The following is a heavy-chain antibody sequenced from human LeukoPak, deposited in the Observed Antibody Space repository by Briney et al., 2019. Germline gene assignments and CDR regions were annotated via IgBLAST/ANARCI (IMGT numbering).Heavy chain of an antibody. CDR1: GFTFSSYS. CDR3: ARAHLCSGGSCYFFDY. Sequence: GGSLRLSCAASGFTFSSYSMNWVRQAPGQGLEWVSYISSSSSTIYYADSVKGRFTISRDNAKNSLYLQMNSLRAEDTAVYYCARAHLCSGGSCYFFDYWGQGTLVTVSS. D-gene: IGHD2-15*01. V-gene: IGHV3-48*01. J-gene: IGHJ4*02. CDR2: ISSSSSTI.